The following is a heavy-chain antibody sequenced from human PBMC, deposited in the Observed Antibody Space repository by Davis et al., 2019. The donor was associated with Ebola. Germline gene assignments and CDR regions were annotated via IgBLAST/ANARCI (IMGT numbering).Heavy chain of an antibody. Sequence: ASVKVSCKASGYTFTGYYMHWVRQAPGQGLEWMGWINPNSGGTNYAQKFQGRVTMTRDTSISTAYMELSRLRSDDTAVYYCASVQTRVTRGNWFDPWGQGTLVTVSS. CDR1: GYTFTGYY. CDR2: INPNSGGT. J-gene: IGHJ5*02. V-gene: IGHV1-2*02. D-gene: IGHD4-17*01. CDR3: ASVQTRVTRGNWFDP.